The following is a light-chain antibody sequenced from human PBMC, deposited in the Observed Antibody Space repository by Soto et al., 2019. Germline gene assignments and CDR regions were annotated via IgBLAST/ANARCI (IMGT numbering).Light chain of an antibody. CDR2: GAS. J-gene: IGKJ1*01. CDR3: QQYGSSQT. CDR1: QSVSSSY. Sequence: EIVLTQSPGTLSLSPGERATLSCRASQSVSSSYLVWYQQKPGRAPRLLIYGASSRATGIPDRFSGSGSGTDFTLTISRLEPEDFAVYYCQQYGSSQTFGQGTKVDI. V-gene: IGKV3-20*01.